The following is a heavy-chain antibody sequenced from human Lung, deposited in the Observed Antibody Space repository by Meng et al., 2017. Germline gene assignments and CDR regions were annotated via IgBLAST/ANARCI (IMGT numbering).Heavy chain of an antibody. D-gene: IGHD6-19*01. CDR2: TYYRSKWYN. J-gene: IGHJ4*02. Sequence: QLHLQQSGPGLVNPSQTRSLTCAISGDSVSSNSAAWNWLRQSPSRGLEWLGRTYYRSKWYNGYAVSVRSRITINPDTSKNQFSLQLNSVTPEDTAVYYCARSQQWLDSWGQGTLVTVSS. V-gene: IGHV6-1*01. CDR1: GDSVSSNSAA. CDR3: ARSQQWLDS.